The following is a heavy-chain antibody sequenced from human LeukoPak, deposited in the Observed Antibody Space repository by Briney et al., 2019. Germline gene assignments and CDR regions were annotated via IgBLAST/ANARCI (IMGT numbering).Heavy chain of an antibody. CDR3: ARAAGGGGNRFDY. V-gene: IGHV4-34*01. CDR1: GGSFSGYS. J-gene: IGHJ4*02. Sequence: SETLSLTCAVYGGSFSGYSWSWIRQPPGKGLEWIGEINHSGSTNYNPSLKSRVTISVDTSKNQFSLKLSSVTAADTAVYYCARAAGGGGNRFDYWGQGTLVTVSS. D-gene: IGHD4-23*01. CDR2: INHSGST.